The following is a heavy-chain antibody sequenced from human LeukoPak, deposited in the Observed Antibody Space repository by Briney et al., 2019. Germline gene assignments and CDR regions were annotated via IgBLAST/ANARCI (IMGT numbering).Heavy chain of an antibody. CDR1: GFTFSSYG. CDR2: IRYDGSNK. D-gene: IGHD6-13*01. V-gene: IGHV3-30*02. J-gene: IGHJ1*01. CDR3: AKDLAAAGLQYFQH. Sequence: GGSLRLSCAASGFTFSSYGMHWVRQAPGKGLEWVAFIRYDGSNKYYADSVKGRFTISRDNSKSTLYLQMNSLRAEDTAVYYCAKDLAAAGLQYFQHWGQGTLVTVSS.